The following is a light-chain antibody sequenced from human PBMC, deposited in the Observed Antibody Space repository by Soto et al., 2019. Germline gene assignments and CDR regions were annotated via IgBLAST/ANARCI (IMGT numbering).Light chain of an antibody. CDR2: GNN. Sequence: QSVLTQSPSVSGAPGQRVTISCTGTSSNIGAGYDVHWYQQAPGTAPKLLVYGNNNRPSGVPDRFSGSKSDTSASLAITGLQAEDEADYYCQAYDSSLSGRVFGTGTKLTVL. CDR1: SSNIGAGYD. V-gene: IGLV1-40*01. J-gene: IGLJ1*01. CDR3: QAYDSSLSGRV.